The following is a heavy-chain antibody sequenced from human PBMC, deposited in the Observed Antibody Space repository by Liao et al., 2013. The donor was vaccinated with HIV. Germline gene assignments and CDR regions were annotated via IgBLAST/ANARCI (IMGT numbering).Heavy chain of an antibody. Sequence: QVQLQESGPGLVKPSQTLSLTCSVSGDSISSGNYYWSWIRQPAGKGLEWIGRIHTTDSTHYNPSLKSRVSLLVDTSKNQFALKVTSVTVADTAVYYCASSYYYDGSGQFDYWGPERWSPSPQ. CDR3: ASSYYYDGSGQFDY. CDR1: GDSISSGNYY. CDR2: IHTTDST. V-gene: IGHV4-61*02. J-gene: IGHJ4*01. D-gene: IGHD3-22*01.